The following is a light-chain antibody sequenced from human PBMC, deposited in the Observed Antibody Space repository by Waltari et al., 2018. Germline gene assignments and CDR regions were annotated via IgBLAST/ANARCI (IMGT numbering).Light chain of an antibody. J-gene: IGLJ2*01. V-gene: IGLV3-25*02. CDR2: KDS. CDR1: ALPKQY. Sequence: SYELTQPPSVSVSPGQTARITCSGDALPKQYAYGYQQKPGQAPVLVIYKDSERPSGIPERFSGSSSGTTVTLTISGVQAEDEADYYCQSADSSGTYPGVVFGGGTKLTVL. CDR3: QSADSSGTYPGVV.